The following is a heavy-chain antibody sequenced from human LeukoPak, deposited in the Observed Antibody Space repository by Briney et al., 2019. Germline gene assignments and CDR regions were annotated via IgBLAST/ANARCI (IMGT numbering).Heavy chain of an antibody. J-gene: IGHJ6*03. CDR3: ARDSYGDHDYYYMDV. D-gene: IGHD4-17*01. CDR2: ISSSSSYI. Sequence: KPGGSLRLSCAASGFTFSSYWMHWVRQAPGKGLEWVSSISSSSSYIYYADSVKGRFTISRDNAKNSLYLQMNSLRAEDTAVYYCARDSYGDHDYYYMDVWGKGTTVTVSS. V-gene: IGHV3-21*01. CDR1: GFTFSSYW.